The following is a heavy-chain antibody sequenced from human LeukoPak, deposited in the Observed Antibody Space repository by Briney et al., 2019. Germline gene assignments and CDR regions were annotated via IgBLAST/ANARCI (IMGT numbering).Heavy chain of an antibody. CDR2: FAPEDGER. CDR3: TAGVAVSRWYYFDY. V-gene: IGHV1-24*01. Sequence: ASVKVSCKVSGYSLTDFSINWVRQAPGKGFKWMGGFAPEDGERIYAQKFQGRVTMTEDTSADTAYMELSSLKSEDTAVYFCTAGVAVSRWYYFDYWGQGTLVTVSS. D-gene: IGHD6-13*01. J-gene: IGHJ4*01. CDR1: GYSLTDFS.